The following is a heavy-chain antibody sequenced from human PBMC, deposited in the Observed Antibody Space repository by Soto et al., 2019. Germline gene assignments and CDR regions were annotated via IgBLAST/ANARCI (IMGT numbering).Heavy chain of an antibody. D-gene: IGHD1-26*01. Sequence: QVQLQQWGAGLLKPSETLSLTCAVYGGSFSGYYWSWIRQPPGKGMEWIGEINHSGSTNYHPSLKSRVTISVDTSMNQFSLKLGSVTAADTAVYYCARGIVRATFDYRGQGTLVTVSS. CDR1: GGSFSGYY. CDR2: INHSGST. J-gene: IGHJ4*02. V-gene: IGHV4-34*01. CDR3: ARGIVRATFDY.